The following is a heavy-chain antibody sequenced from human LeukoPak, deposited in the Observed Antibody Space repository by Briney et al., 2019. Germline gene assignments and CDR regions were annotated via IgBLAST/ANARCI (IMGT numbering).Heavy chain of an antibody. V-gene: IGHV1-3*01. Sequence: ASVTVSCKASGYTFTSYAMHWVRQAPGQRLEWMGWINAGNGNTKYSQKFQGRVTITGDTSASTAYMELSSLRSEDTAVYYCARADYYYYGMDVWGQGTTVTVSS. J-gene: IGHJ6*02. CDR1: GYTFTSYA. CDR2: INAGNGNT. CDR3: ARADYYYYGMDV.